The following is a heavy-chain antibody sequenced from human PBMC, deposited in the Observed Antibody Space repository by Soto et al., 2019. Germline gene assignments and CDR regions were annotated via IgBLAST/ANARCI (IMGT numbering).Heavy chain of an antibody. CDR1: GGTFDIFS. CDR2: SIPIFGTA. J-gene: IGHJ5*02. Sequence: QVQLVQSGAEVKKPGSSVKVSCKASGGTFDIFSISWVRQAPGQGLEWMGGSIPIFGTAEYSQKFQGRVTITADESTSKSYIELSSLRFEETAVYYCAKENRDDDSGWYSSTDWFDTWGQGTLVTVSS. CDR3: AKENRDDDSGWYSSTDWFDT. D-gene: IGHD6-19*01. V-gene: IGHV1-69*01.